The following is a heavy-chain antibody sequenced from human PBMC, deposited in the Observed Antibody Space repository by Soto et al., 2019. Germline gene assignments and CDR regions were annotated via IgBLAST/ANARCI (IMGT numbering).Heavy chain of an antibody. Sequence: QVQLVQSGAEVRKPGSSVKVSCKASGGTFSRHAISWVRQAPGQGLEWMGGIIPIFGTANHGQKFRGRVTIIADESTSTVYMELSSLRAEDRAMYYCPRGWGSDSGDYYYAHWGQGTLVIVSS. J-gene: IGHJ4*02. V-gene: IGHV1-69*01. D-gene: IGHD3-22*01. CDR1: GGTFSRHA. CDR2: IIPIFGTA. CDR3: PRGWGSDSGDYYYAH.